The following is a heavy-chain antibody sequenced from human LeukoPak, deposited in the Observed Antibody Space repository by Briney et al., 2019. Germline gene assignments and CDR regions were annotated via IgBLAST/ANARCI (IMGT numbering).Heavy chain of an antibody. CDR2: ISAYNGNT. V-gene: IGHV1-18*01. D-gene: IGHD6-13*01. CDR3: ARDQNPIAAAGTGHNWFDP. Sequence: GASVKVSCKASGYTFTSYGISWVRQAPGQGLEWMGWISAYNGNTNYAQKLQGRVTMTTDTSTSTAYMELRSLRSDDTAVYYCARDQNPIAAAGTGHNWFDPWGQGTLVTVSS. J-gene: IGHJ5*02. CDR1: GYTFTSYG.